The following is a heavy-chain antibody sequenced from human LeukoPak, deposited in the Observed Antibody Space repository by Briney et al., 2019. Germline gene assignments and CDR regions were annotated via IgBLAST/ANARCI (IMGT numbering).Heavy chain of an antibody. Sequence: SETLSLTCTVSGGSISSHYWSWIRQPPGKGLEWIGYIYYSGSTNYNPSLKSRVTISVDTSKNQFSLKLSSVTAADTAVYYCGDGYNFYYWGQGTLVTVSS. V-gene: IGHV4-59*11. D-gene: IGHD5-24*01. CDR1: GGSISSHY. CDR2: IYYSGST. J-gene: IGHJ4*02. CDR3: GDGYNFYY.